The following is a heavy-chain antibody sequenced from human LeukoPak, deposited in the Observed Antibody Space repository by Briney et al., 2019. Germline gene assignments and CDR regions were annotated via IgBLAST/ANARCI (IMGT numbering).Heavy chain of an antibody. D-gene: IGHD1-26*01. CDR1: GFTFSSYW. CDR2: IYSGGST. Sequence: PGGSLRLSCAASGFTFSSYWMHWVRQAPGKGLEWVSVIYSGGSTYYADSVKGRFTISRDNSKNTLYLQMNSLRAEDTAVYYCARDTGVGATYFDYWGQGTLVTVSS. CDR3: ARDTGVGATYFDY. V-gene: IGHV3-66*01. J-gene: IGHJ4*02.